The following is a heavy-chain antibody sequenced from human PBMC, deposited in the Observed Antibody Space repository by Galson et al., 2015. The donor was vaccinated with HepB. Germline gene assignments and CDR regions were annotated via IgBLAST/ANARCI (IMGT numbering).Heavy chain of an antibody. Sequence: SLRLSCAASGFTFSDYYMNWIRQAPGKGLEWLSYISSSGYIIYYADSVKGRFTISRDNAKSSLYLQLDSLRAEDTAVYYCAKAGGYNWNYFDYWGQGALVTVSS. V-gene: IGHV3-11*01. CDR1: GFTFSDYY. CDR2: ISSSGYII. CDR3: AKAGGYNWNYFDY. D-gene: IGHD1-20*01. J-gene: IGHJ4*02.